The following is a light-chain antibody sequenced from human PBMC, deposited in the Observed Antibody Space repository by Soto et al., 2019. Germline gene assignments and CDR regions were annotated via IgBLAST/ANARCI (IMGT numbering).Light chain of an antibody. Sequence: QSVLTQPPSASGTPGQRVTISCSGSSSNIGSNYVYWYQQLPGTAPKLLIYSNNQRPSGVPDRFSGSKSDTSASLAIRGFRSEDEADYYCAAWDDSLSGLVFGGGTKLTVL. J-gene: IGLJ2*01. CDR3: AAWDDSLSGLV. V-gene: IGLV1-47*02. CDR1: SSNIGSNY. CDR2: SNN.